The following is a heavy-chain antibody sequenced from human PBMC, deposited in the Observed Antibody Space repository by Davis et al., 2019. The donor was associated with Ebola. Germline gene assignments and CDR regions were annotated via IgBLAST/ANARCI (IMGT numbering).Heavy chain of an antibody. D-gene: IGHD6-19*01. CDR3: ARGAQWLGMPFDY. CDR2: ISVYNGNT. Sequence: AASVKVSCKASGYTFTSYGISWVRQPPGQGPEWMGWISVYNGNTHYIQKFQGRVTMTTDTSTSTAYMELRDLRSDDTALYYCARGAQWLGMPFDYWGQGTLVTVSS. J-gene: IGHJ4*02. CDR1: GYTFTSYG. V-gene: IGHV1-18*04.